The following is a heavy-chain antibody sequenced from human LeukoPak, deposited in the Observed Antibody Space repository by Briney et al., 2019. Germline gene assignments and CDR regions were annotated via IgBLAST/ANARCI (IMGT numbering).Heavy chain of an antibody. V-gene: IGHV1-18*01. CDR2: ISADNGDT. J-gene: IGHJ4*02. Sequence: GASVKVSCKTSGYTFPDFGMSWVRQAPGQGLEWMGWISADNGDTNYAHNLQDRVTMTTDTSTSTAYMELRSLRSDDTAVYYCARGRPSDYWGQGTLVTVSS. CDR1: GYTFPDFG. CDR3: ARGRPSDY.